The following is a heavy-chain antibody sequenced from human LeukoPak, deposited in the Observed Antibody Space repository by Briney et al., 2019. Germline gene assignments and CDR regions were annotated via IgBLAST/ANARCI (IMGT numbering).Heavy chain of an antibody. CDR1: GFTFSSCF. J-gene: IGHJ5*02. CDR3: ARDRGFGGPQCDNWFDP. Sequence: PGGSVKLSCLASGFTFSSCFMSWVRQAPGKGLEWVSFVYRDGGEKYAESVKHGFNISRNNSNKSPDLEINRLRVEDTAVYYCARDRGFGGPQCDNWFDPWGQGTLVTVSS. CDR2: VYRDGGE. D-gene: IGHD3-16*01. V-gene: IGHV3-53*01.